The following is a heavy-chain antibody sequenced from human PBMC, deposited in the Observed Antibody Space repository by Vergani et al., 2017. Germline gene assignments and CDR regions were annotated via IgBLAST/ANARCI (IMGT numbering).Heavy chain of an antibody. Sequence: QVQLVQSGAEVKKPGASVKVSCKASGYTFTGYYMHWVRQAPGQGLEWMGWINPNSGGTNYAQKFQGRVTMTRDTSISTAYMELSRLRSDDTAVYYCARDCPGGGGDCSAGWYVDLWVRGTLVTVSS. CDR3: ARDCPGGGGDCSAGWYVDL. CDR1: GYTFTGYY. CDR2: INPNSGGT. J-gene: IGHJ2*01. D-gene: IGHD2-21*02. V-gene: IGHV1-2*02.